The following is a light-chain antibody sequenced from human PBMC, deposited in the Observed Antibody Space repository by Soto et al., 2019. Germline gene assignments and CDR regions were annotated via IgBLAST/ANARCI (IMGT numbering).Light chain of an antibody. CDR3: QQYGSSPNT. Sequence: EIVLTQSPGTLSLSPGERATLSCRASQSVSSSYLAWYQHKPGQAPRLLIYGASSRATGIPDRFSGSGSGTDCTLTISRLEPEDFAVYYWQQYGSSPNTFGRGTKLEIK. J-gene: IGKJ2*01. CDR2: GAS. V-gene: IGKV3-20*01. CDR1: QSVSSSY.